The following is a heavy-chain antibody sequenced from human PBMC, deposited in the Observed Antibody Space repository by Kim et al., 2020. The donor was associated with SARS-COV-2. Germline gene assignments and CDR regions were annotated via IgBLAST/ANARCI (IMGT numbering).Heavy chain of an antibody. J-gene: IGHJ4*02. CDR3: SNGLSQ. CDR2: AHRSAT. D-gene: IGHD2-8*01. V-gene: IGHV3-73*01. Sequence: AHRSATAYAARVKGRFTISRDDAKNTAYLHMSGLKTEDTAVYYCSNGLSQWGQGTLVTVSS.